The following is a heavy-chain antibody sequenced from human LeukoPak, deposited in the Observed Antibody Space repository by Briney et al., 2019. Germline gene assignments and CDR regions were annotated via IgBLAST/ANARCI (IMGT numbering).Heavy chain of an antibody. CDR2: INHSGST. CDR3: ARLTKNDSGSFRFGKKKRGYMDV. J-gene: IGHJ6*03. D-gene: IGHD3-10*01. CDR1: GGSISSSSYY. Sequence: TSEALSLTCTVSGGSISSSSYYWGWIRQPPGKGLEWIGEINHSGSTNYNPSLKSRVTISVDTSKNQFSLKLSSVTAADTAVYYCARLTKNDSGSFRFGKKKRGYMDVWGKGTTVTISS. V-gene: IGHV4-39*07.